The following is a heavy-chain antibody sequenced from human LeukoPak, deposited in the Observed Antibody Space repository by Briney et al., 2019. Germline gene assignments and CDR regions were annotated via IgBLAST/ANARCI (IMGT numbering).Heavy chain of an antibody. V-gene: IGHV3-33*01. D-gene: IGHD1-26*01. CDR1: GFTFSSYG. Sequence: GGSLRLSCAASGFTFSSYGMHWVRQAPGKGLEWVAVIWYDGSNKYYADSVKGRFTISRDNSKNTLYLQMNSLRAEDTAVYYCARVMRWELPRDALDIWGQGTMVTVSS. CDR3: ARVMRWELPRDALDI. J-gene: IGHJ3*02. CDR2: IWYDGSNK.